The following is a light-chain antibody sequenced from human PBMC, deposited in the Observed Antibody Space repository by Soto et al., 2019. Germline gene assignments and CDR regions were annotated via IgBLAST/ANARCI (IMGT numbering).Light chain of an antibody. CDR3: LLSYSGALVV. CDR2: DTS. J-gene: IGLJ2*01. CDR1: TGAVTSGHY. Sequence: QAVVTQEPSLTVSPGGTVTLTCGSSTGAVTSGHYPYWFQQKPGQAPRTLIYDTSNQPSWTPARFSGSLLGGKAALTLSGAQPEDEAEYYCLLSYSGALVVFGGGTKLTVL. V-gene: IGLV7-46*01.